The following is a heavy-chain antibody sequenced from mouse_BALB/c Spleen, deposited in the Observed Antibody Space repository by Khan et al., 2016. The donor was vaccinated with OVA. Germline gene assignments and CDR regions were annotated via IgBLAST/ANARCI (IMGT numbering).Heavy chain of an antibody. CDR2: ISYRGST. CDR3: ARTARIKY. V-gene: IGHV3-2*02. D-gene: IGHD1-2*01. J-gene: IGHJ2*01. Sequence: VQLQQSGPGLVKPSQSLSLTCTVTGYSITSGYGWNWIRQFPGHKLEWMGHISYRGSTNYHPSLTSRISVTRDTSKNQFFLQLNSVTTEDTATYYCARTARIKYWGQGTTLTVSS. CDR1: GYSITSGYG.